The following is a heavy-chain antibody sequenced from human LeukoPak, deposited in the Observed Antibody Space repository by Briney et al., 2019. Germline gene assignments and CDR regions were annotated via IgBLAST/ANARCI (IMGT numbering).Heavy chain of an antibody. V-gene: IGHV4-39*01. CDR3: ARLTDS. J-gene: IGHJ4*02. CDR2: IFHSGTT. Sequence: SETLSLTCTGTGGSIIDNSFYWGWIRQPPGKGLEWIGRIFHSGTTNYNPSLERRVTIAVDTSKNQFSLRLTSVTAADTALYYCARLTDSWGQGTLVTVSS. CDR1: GGSIIDNSFY.